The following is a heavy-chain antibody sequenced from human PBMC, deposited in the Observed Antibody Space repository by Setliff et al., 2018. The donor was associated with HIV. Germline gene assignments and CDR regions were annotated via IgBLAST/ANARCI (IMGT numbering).Heavy chain of an antibody. J-gene: IGHJ4*01. Sequence: PGESLRLSCAASGFNFRSYGMTWVRQAPGKGLDWVAHIGSSNHGIHYTASVQGRFTVSRDNANNLLFLQMNNLRVEDTAVYYCASFFGDYGYWGHGTQVTVSS. CDR3: ASFFGDYGY. CDR2: IGSSNHGI. V-gene: IGHV3-48*04. CDR1: GFNFRSYG. D-gene: IGHD3-10*01.